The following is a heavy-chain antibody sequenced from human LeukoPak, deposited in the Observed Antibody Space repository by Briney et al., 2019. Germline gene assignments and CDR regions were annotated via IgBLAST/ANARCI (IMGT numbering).Heavy chain of an antibody. J-gene: IGHJ1*01. V-gene: IGHV1-2*02. CDR3: ATTTVAGFSEYFQH. CDR1: GYTFTGYY. Sequence: ASVKVSCKASGYTFTGYYMHWVRHAPGQGLEWMGWINPNSCGTNYAQKFQGRVTMTRDTSISTAYMELSRLRSDDTAVYYCATTTVAGFSEYFQHWGQGTLVTVSS. CDR2: INPNSCGT. D-gene: IGHD6-19*01.